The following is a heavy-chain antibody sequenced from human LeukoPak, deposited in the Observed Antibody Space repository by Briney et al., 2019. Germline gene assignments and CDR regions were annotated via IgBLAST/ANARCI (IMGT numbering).Heavy chain of an antibody. J-gene: IGHJ4*02. CDR2: IYYSGYT. CDR3: ARGKQWLAIFDY. D-gene: IGHD6-19*01. CDR1: GGSISSYY. Sequence: SSETLSLTCTVSGGSISSYYWSWIRQPPGKGLEWIGYIYYSGYTNYNPSLKSRVTISVDKSKNQFSLKLSSVTAADTAVYYCARGKQWLAIFDYWGQGTLVTVSS. V-gene: IGHV4-59*12.